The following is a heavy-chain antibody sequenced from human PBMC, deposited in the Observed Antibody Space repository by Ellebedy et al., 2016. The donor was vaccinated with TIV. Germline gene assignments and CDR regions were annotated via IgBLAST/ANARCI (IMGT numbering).Heavy chain of an antibody. CDR2: INPKNGVA. Sequence: ASVKVSCKASGYIFTGYYLHWLRQAPGQGPEWMGRINPKNGVASLAQKFQDRVILTRDTSTNAAYVELSSLTSDDTAVYYCARTPYDILTGYPTHYFDYWGQGTLVTVSS. V-gene: IGHV1-2*02. CDR3: ARTPYDILTGYPTHYFDY. CDR1: GYIFTGYY. D-gene: IGHD3-9*01. J-gene: IGHJ4*02.